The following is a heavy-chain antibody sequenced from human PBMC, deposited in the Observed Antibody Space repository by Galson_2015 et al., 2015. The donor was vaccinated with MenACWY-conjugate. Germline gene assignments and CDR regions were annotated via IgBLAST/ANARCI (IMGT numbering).Heavy chain of an antibody. CDR3: ARTPGWRGSYYYYGMDD. V-gene: IGHV1-3*01. CDR2: INAGNGNT. CDR1: GYTFTSYA. J-gene: IGHJ6*02. Sequence: QSGAEVKKPGESLKISCTASGYTFTSYALHWVRQAPGQRLEWMGWINAGNGNTKYSQKFQGRVTITRDTSASTAYMELSSLRSEDTAVYYLARTPGWRGSYYYYGMDDWGQGTTVTVSS. D-gene: IGHD3-16*01.